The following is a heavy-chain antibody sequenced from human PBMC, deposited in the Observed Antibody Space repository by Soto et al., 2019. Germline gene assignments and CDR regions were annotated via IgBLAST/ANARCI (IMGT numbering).Heavy chain of an antibody. Sequence: SGPTLVNPTETLTLTCTFSGFSLTSPGMCVSWIRQPPGKALEWLALIERDDDDKYYSTSLKTRLTISKDTRKNQVVLTMANMEPADTGTYYCARSIRGPRRFNGMDVLGQGTTVTASS. CDR1: GFSLTSPGMC. D-gene: IGHD1-20*01. CDR3: ARSIRGPRRFNGMDV. CDR2: IERDDDDK. J-gene: IGHJ6*02. V-gene: IGHV2-70*13.